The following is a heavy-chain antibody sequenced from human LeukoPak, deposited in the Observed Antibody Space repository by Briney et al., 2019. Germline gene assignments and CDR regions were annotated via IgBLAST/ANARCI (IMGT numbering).Heavy chain of an antibody. CDR2: ISYDGTNK. V-gene: IGHV3-30-3*01. J-gene: IGHJ4*02. CDR1: GFIFSTYS. D-gene: IGHD3-22*01. Sequence: GRSLRLSCAASGFIFSTYSMHWVRQAPGKGLEWVAIISYDGTNKYYADSVKGRFTISRDSAKNTLYLQMNSLTAEDTAVYYCARGGSAYSYDFWGQGTLVTVSS. CDR3: ARGGSAYSYDF.